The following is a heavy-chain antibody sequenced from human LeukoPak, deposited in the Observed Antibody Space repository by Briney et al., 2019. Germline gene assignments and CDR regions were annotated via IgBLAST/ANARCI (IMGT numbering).Heavy chain of an antibody. V-gene: IGHV3-23*01. CDR1: RFTFSSYA. J-gene: IGHJ6*03. Sequence: GGSLRLSCAASRFTFSSYAMSWVRQAPGKRLEWVSSISGSGGSTYYADSVKGRFTISRDNAKNSLYLQMNSLRADDTALYYCARVRRDTAMVNYMDVWGKGTTVTISS. D-gene: IGHD5-18*01. CDR2: ISGSGGST. CDR3: ARVRRDTAMVNYMDV.